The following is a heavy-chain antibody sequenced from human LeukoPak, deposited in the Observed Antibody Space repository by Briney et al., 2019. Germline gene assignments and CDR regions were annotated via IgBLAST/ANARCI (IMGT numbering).Heavy chain of an antibody. CDR2: IYSAGST. Sequence: GGSLRLSCTVSGFTVSSNSMSWVRQAPGKGLEWVSFIYSAGSTHYSDFVKGRFTIARDNAKNSLYLQMNSLRAEDTAVYYCARSSITMVRGVIKSTTSWYHYYNMDVWGKGTTVTVSS. V-gene: IGHV3-53*01. CDR3: ARSSITMVRGVIKSTTSWYHYYNMDV. J-gene: IGHJ6*03. D-gene: IGHD3-10*01. CDR1: GFTVSSNS.